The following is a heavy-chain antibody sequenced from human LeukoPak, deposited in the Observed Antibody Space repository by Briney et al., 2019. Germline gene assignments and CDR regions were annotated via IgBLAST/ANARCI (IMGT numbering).Heavy chain of an antibody. Sequence: SETLSLTCAVYGGSFSGHYWSWIRQPPGKGLEWIGEINHSGSTNYNPSLKSRVTISVDTSKNQFSLKLSSVTAADTAVYYCARVKGVVVPAAIPTRNWFDPWGQGTLVTVSS. V-gene: IGHV4-34*01. CDR2: INHSGST. CDR3: ARVKGVVVPAAIPTRNWFDP. D-gene: IGHD2-2*02. J-gene: IGHJ5*02. CDR1: GGSFSGHY.